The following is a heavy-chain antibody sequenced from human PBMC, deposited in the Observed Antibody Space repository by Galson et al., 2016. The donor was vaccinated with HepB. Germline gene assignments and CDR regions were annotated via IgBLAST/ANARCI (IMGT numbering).Heavy chain of an antibody. J-gene: IGHJ2*01. V-gene: IGHV4-34*01. CDR2: INHSGGV. Sequence: SETLSLTCNVSGGSLRENYWSWIRQPPGKGLEWIGGINHSGGVHYNPSLKSRVTISVDTSKNQFSLNVRSVTATDTAVYFCARVARRSVVVVPTAYWHFDLWGRGTLVAVSS. CDR1: GGSLRENY. CDR3: ARVARRSVVVVPTAYWHFDL. D-gene: IGHD2-2*01.